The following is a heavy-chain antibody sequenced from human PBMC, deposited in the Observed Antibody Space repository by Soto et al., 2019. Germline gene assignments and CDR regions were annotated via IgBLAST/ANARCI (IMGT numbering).Heavy chain of an antibody. D-gene: IGHD3-10*01. CDR3: ARMEGYGSGSYSYYYYGMDV. Sequence: SGTLSLTCAVSGDSIRCNSFQGWIRAPPEKGLEWIGSIYSTGNTYYNPSLNSQVTISVDTSKNQFSLNVISVTAADTAVYYCARMEGYGSGSYSYYYYGMDVWGQGTTVT. V-gene: IGHV4-38-2*01. CDR2: IYSTGNT. J-gene: IGHJ6*02. CDR1: GDSIRCNSF.